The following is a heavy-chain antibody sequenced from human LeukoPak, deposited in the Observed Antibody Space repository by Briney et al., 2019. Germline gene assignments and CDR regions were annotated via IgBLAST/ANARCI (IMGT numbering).Heavy chain of an antibody. CDR1: GYTFTGYY. J-gene: IGHJ4*02. CDR3: ARGPYYDFWSGYLRGPGPPDY. D-gene: IGHD3-3*01. CDR2: INPNSGGT. V-gene: IGHV1-2*02. Sequence: ASVKVSCKASGYTFTGYYMHWVRQAPGQGLEWMGWINPNSGGTNYAQKFQGRVTMTRDTSISTAYMELSRLRSDDTAVYYCARGPYYDFWSGYLRGPGPPDYWGQGTLVTVSS.